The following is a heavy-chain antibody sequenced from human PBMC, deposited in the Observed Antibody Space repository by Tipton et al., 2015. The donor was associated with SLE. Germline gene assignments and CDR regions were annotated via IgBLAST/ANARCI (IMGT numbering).Heavy chain of an antibody. CDR3: ARGADYDFWSGYYY. V-gene: IGHV4-38-2*02. D-gene: IGHD3-3*01. Sequence: TLSLTCTVSGYSISSGYYWGWIRQPPGKGLEWIGEINHSGSTNYNPSLKSRVTISVDTSKNQFSLKLSSVTAADTAVYYCARGADYDFWSGYYYWGQGTLVTVSS. CDR2: INHSGST. CDR1: GYSISSGYY. J-gene: IGHJ4*02.